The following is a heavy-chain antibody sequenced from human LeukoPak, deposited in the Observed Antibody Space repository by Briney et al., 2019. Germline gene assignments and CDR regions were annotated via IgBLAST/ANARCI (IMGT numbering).Heavy chain of an antibody. CDR3: AKDPTGSVLLWFGEFHP. CDR2: ISGSGGST. J-gene: IGHJ5*02. Sequence: GGSLRLSCAASGITFSSYAMSWVRQAPGKGLEWVSAISGSGGSTYYADSVKGRFTISRDNSKNTLYLQMNSLRAEDTAVYYCAKDPTGSVLLWFGEFHPWGQGTLVTVSS. D-gene: IGHD3-10*01. CDR1: GITFSSYA. V-gene: IGHV3-23*01.